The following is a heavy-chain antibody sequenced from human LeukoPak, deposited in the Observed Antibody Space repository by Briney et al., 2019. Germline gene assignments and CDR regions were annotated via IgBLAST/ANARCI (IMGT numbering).Heavy chain of an antibody. CDR3: ARGLIVGATLDY. CDR2: IYYSGST. J-gene: IGHJ4*02. Sequence: SETLSLTCTVSGGSISSYYWSWIRQPPGKGLEWIGYIYYSGSTNYNPSLKSRVTISVDTSKNQFSLKLSSATAADTAVYYCARGLIVGATLDYWGQGTLVTVSS. D-gene: IGHD1-26*01. V-gene: IGHV4-59*12. CDR1: GGSISSYY.